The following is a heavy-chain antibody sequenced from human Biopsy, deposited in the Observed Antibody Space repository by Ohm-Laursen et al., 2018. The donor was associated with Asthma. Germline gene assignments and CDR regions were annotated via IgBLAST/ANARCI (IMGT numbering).Heavy chain of an antibody. CDR3: AKDGRGGTPGNWFDP. Sequence: SLRLSCTASGFSFSNFAIHWVRQAPGKGLEWVGVISKDASTQGYADSVKGRFTISRDNSKNTLYLQMNSLRAEDTAVYYCAKDGRGGTPGNWFDPWGQGTLVTVSS. V-gene: IGHV3-30*07. J-gene: IGHJ5*02. CDR2: ISKDASTQ. D-gene: IGHD1-7*01. CDR1: GFSFSNFA.